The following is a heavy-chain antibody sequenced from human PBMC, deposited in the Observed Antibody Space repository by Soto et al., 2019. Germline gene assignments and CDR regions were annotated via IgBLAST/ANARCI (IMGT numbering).Heavy chain of an antibody. Sequence: EVELLESGGGLVKPGGSLRLSCAASGFSFSTYNMNWVRQAPGKGLEWVSSINGRSNYKYYTDSAKGRFTISRDNPKNSLYLQMDSLRVEDTAVYYCVREDGLVGSNSAFDQWGQGTLVIVSS. CDR3: VREDGLVGSNSAFDQ. CDR2: INGRSNYK. V-gene: IGHV3-21*02. CDR1: GFSFSTYN. J-gene: IGHJ4*02. D-gene: IGHD7-27*01.